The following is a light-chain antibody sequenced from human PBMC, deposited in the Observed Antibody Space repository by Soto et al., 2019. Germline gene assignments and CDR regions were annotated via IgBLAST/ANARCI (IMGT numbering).Light chain of an antibody. CDR1: SSDVGDYNY. V-gene: IGLV2-14*01. Sequence: QSALTQPASVSGSPGQSITISCTGTSSDVGDYNYVSWYQQHPGKAPKLMIYDVSNRPSGVSNRFSGSKSGNTASLTISGLQLEDEADYYCSSYTSSSTLVVFGTGTKLTVL. J-gene: IGLJ1*01. CDR3: SSYTSSSTLVV. CDR2: DVS.